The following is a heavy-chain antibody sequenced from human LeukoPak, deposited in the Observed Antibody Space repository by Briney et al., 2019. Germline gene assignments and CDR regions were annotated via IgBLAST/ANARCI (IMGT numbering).Heavy chain of an antibody. CDR3: AKSMTLQWRGFFDL. Sequence: GGSLRLSCQASGFPFSTFPMSWVRQAPGKGLEWVSTISDSGANTYYADSVRGRFTISRDNSKNTLYLQKNSLRADDTAIYYCAKSMTLQWRGFFDLWGRGTHVTVSS. CDR2: ISDSGANT. CDR1: GFPFSTFP. D-gene: IGHD6-19*01. V-gene: IGHV3-23*01. J-gene: IGHJ2*01.